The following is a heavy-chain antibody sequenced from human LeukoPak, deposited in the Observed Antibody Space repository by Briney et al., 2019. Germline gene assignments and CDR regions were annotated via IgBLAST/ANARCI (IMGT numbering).Heavy chain of an antibody. CDR3: ARDSAIFGVVPRGGFDY. CDR2: ISAYNGNT. J-gene: IGHJ4*02. D-gene: IGHD3-3*01. CDR1: GYTFTSYG. V-gene: IGHV1-18*01. Sequence: ASVKVSCKASGYTFTSYGISWVRQAPGQGLEWMGWISAYNGNTNYAQKLQGRVTMTTDTSTSTAYMELRSLRSDDTAVYYCARDSAIFGVVPRGGFDYWGQGTLVTVSS.